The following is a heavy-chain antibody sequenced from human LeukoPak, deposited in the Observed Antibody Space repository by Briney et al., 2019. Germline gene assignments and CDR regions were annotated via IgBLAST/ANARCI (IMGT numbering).Heavy chain of an antibody. D-gene: IGHD3-10*01. Sequence: ASVKVSCKASAYTFTSYDINWVRQATGQGLEWMGWMNPNSGNTGYAQKFQGRVTMTRNTSISTAYMELSSLRSEDTAVYYCARGRLTYYYGSGSYYYWFDPWGQGTLVTVSS. CDR3: ARGRLTYYYGSGSYYYWFDP. CDR1: AYTFTSYD. V-gene: IGHV1-8*01. CDR2: MNPNSGNT. J-gene: IGHJ5*02.